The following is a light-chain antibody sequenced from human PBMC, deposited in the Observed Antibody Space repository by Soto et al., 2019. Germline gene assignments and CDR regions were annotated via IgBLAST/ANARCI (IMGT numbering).Light chain of an antibody. CDR2: GAS. V-gene: IGKV3-15*01. CDR3: TQYNNWPPWT. CDR1: QSVSSN. Sequence: EIVMTQSPATLSVSPGERATLSCRASQSVSSNLAWYQQKPGQAPRLLIYGASTRATGIPARFSGSGSGTEFTLTTSSLPSEDFAVYYCTQYNNWPPWTFGQGTKVEIK. J-gene: IGKJ1*01.